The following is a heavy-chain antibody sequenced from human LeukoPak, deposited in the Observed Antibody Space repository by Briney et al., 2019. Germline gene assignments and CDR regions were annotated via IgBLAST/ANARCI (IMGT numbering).Heavy chain of an antibody. J-gene: IGHJ4*02. V-gene: IGHV1-46*01. CDR1: GYTFTSYY. CDR2: INPSGGST. CDR3: ARDRRGLSYGVCYPNY. D-gene: IGHD2-8*01. Sequence: WASAKVSCKASGYTFTSYYMHWVRQAPGQGLEWMGIINPSGGSTSYAQKFQGRVTMTRDTSTSTVYMELSSLRSEDTAVYYCARDRRGLSYGVCYPNYWGQGTLVTVSS.